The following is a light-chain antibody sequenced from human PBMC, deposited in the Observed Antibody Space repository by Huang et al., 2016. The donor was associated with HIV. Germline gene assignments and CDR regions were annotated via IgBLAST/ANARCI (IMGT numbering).Light chain of an antibody. CDR1: QSLVYSDGNTY. V-gene: IGKV2-30*01. J-gene: IGKJ5*01. Sequence: DVVMTQSPLSLPVTLGQPASISCRSSQSLVYSDGNTYLNWFQQRPGQSPRRLIYNVSNRDSGVPDRFSGSGSGTDFTLKISRVEAEDVGVYFCVQGTYWPPATFGQGTRLEIK. CDR3: VQGTYWPPAT. CDR2: NVS.